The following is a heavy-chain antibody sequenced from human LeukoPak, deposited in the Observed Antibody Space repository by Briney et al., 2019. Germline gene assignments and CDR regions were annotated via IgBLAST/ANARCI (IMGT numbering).Heavy chain of an antibody. V-gene: IGHV4-39*01. D-gene: IGHD6-19*01. CDR1: GGSISSSY. CDR2: IYYSGST. Sequence: PSETLSLTCTVSGGSISSSYWGWIRQPPGKGLEWIGSIYYSGSTYYNPSLKSRVTISVDTSKNQFSLKLSSVTAADTAVYYCARRTGIAVAGTSDYWGQGTLVTVSS. J-gene: IGHJ4*02. CDR3: ARRTGIAVAGTSDY.